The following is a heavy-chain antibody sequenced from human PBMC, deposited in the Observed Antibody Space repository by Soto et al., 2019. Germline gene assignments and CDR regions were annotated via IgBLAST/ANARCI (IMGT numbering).Heavy chain of an antibody. CDR3: ARTGDRVKTALWFDP. CDR1: GFTFSSYS. CDR2: ISSSSSYI. J-gene: IGHJ5*02. V-gene: IGHV3-21*01. D-gene: IGHD3-10*01. Sequence: GGSLRLSCAASGFTFSSYSMNWVRQAPGKGLEWVSSISSSSSYIYYADSVKGRFTISRDNAKNSLYLQMNSLRAEDTAVYYCARTGDRVKTALWFDPWGQGTLVTVSS.